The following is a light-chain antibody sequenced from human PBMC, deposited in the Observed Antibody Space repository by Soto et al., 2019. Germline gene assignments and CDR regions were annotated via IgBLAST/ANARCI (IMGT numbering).Light chain of an antibody. Sequence: EVVLTQSPAILSLSPWERATLSCRASQSVSSRYLAWFQQKPGQAPRLLIYSTSSRATGIPDRFSGSGSGTDFTLTISRLEPEDFAVFFCQQYDSSPYNFGQGTKVDIK. V-gene: IGKV3-20*01. CDR1: QSVSSRY. J-gene: IGKJ2*01. CDR2: STS. CDR3: QQYDSSPYN.